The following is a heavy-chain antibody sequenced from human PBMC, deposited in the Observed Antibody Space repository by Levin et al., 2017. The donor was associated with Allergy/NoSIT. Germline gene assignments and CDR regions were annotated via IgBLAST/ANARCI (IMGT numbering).Heavy chain of an antibody. CDR2: IYPGDSDT. V-gene: IGHV5-51*01. J-gene: IGHJ4*02. D-gene: IGHD6-6*01. Sequence: ASVKVSCKGSGYSFTTYWIAWVRQLPGKGLEWMGIIYPGDSDTRYSPSFQGQVTISADKSITTAYLQWSSLKASDTAMYYCARQRGSSSSWFDYWGQGTLVTVSS. CDR3: ARQRGSSSSWFDY. CDR1: GYSFTTYW.